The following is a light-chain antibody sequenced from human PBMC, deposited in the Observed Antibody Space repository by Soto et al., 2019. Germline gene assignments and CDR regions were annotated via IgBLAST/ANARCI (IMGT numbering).Light chain of an antibody. V-gene: IGKV4-1*01. Sequence: DIVMTQSPDSLAVSLGERATIHCKSSQTVLYSSNNKDYLAWYQQKPGQPPKLLIYWASTRESGVPDMFSGSGTGRDFTLIIRKQQAEDRGVYCCLQYLRTALTFGGGTKVAIK. CDR1: QTVLYSSNNKDY. J-gene: IGKJ4*01. CDR3: LQYLRTALT. CDR2: WAS.